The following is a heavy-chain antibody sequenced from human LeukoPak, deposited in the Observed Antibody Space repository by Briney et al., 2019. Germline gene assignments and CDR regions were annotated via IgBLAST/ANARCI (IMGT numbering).Heavy chain of an antibody. CDR3: AKDLGYYSSYYYGMDV. CDR1: GFTFSSSG. CDR2: ISCDGRNK. D-gene: IGHD4-11*01. J-gene: IGHJ6*02. Sequence: GGSLRLSCAASGFTFSSSGMHWVRQAPGKGLEWVAVISCDGRNKYYADSVKGRFTISRDNSKNTLYLEMNSLRAEDTAVYYCAKDLGYYSSYYYGMDVWGQGTTVTVSS. V-gene: IGHV3-30*18.